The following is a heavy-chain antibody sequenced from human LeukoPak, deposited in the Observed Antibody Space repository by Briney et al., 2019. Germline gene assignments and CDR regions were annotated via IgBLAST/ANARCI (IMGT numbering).Heavy chain of an antibody. Sequence: PGGSLRLSCAASGFTFSSYGMHWVRQAPGKGLEWVAFIRYDGSAGSVKGRFTISRDNSKNTLYLQMNSLRAEDTAVYYCAKKGSGWDYWGQGTLVTVSS. D-gene: IGHD6-19*01. CDR1: GFTFSSYG. CDR3: AKKGSGWDY. CDR2: IRYDGS. V-gene: IGHV3-30*02. J-gene: IGHJ4*02.